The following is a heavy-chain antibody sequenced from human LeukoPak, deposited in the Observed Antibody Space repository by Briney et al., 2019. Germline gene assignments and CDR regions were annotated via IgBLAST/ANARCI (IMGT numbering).Heavy chain of an antibody. Sequence: GASVKVSCKASGYTFTGYYMHWVRQAPGQGLEWMGWINPNSGGTNYAQKFQGRVTMTRDTSISTAYMELSRLRSDDTAVYYCARDRGSSWYREIYFDYWGQGTLVTVSS. CDR2: INPNSGGT. V-gene: IGHV1-2*02. CDR3: ARDRGSSWYREIYFDY. CDR1: GYTFTGYY. J-gene: IGHJ4*02. D-gene: IGHD6-13*01.